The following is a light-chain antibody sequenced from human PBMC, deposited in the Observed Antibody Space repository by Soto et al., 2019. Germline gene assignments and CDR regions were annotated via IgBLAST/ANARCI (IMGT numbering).Light chain of an antibody. V-gene: IGKV3-15*01. J-gene: IGKJ4*01. CDR2: GAS. CDR3: QHYNNWPLT. Sequence: EIVMTQSPATLSVSTGERATLSCRASQSISNKLGSYQQKPGQAPRLLIYGASTRATGIPGRFSGSGSGTDFTLTISTVQSEDLAVYYCQHYNNWPLTFGRGTKVDIK. CDR1: QSISNK.